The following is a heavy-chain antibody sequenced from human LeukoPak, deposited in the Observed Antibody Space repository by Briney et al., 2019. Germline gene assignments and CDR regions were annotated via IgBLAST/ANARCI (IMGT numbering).Heavy chain of an antibody. J-gene: IGHJ6*03. CDR3: AKDGWDSVTYDFYYYMDV. V-gene: IGHV3-30*02. D-gene: IGHD3/OR15-3a*01. CDR2: IRYDGSNK. CDR1: GFIFSSYG. Sequence: GGSLRLSCAPSGFIFSSYGMHWVRQAPGKGLEWVAFIRYDGSNKYYADSMEGRFTISRDNSKNMLYLQMTSLKAEDTAVYYCAKDGWDSVTYDFYYYMDVWGKGTTVTISS.